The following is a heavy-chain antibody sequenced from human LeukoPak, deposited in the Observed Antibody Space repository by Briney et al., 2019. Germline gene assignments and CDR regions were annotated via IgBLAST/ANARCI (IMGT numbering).Heavy chain of an antibody. CDR2: LTWDGGST. J-gene: IGHJ4*02. CDR3: ARGRLYDPSNYYDPLDF. CDR1: GFTFDDYA. V-gene: IGHV3-43D*03. Sequence: PGGSLDLSCAASGFTFDDYAMHGVRQAPGKGLEGVSLLTWDGGSTYYADSVKGRFTISRDNTKNSLYLQMNSLRAEDSALYYCARGRLYDPSNYYDPLDFWGQGTLVTVSS. D-gene: IGHD3-22*01.